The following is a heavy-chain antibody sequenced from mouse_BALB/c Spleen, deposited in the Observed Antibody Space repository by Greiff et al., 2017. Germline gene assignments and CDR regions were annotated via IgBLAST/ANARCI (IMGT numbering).Heavy chain of an antibody. CDR3: ARGITTVVASFYYFDY. V-gene: IGHV1-63*02. D-gene: IGHD1-1*01. CDR1: GYTFTNYW. CDR2: IYPGGGYT. J-gene: IGHJ2*01. Sequence: QVHVKQSGAELVRPGTSVKISCKASGYTFTNYWLGWVKQRPGHGLEWIGDIYPGGGYTNYNEKFKGKATLTADTSSSTAYMQLSSLTSEDSAVYFCARGITTVVASFYYFDYWGQGTTLTVSS.